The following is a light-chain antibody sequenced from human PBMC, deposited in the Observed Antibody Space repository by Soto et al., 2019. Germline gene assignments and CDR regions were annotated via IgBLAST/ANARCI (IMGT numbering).Light chain of an antibody. CDR1: SSNIGAGYD. CDR2: GNT. V-gene: IGLV1-40*01. CDR3: QSYESSLSGWI. Sequence: QSVLTQPPSMSGAPGQWVTISCTGSSSNIGAGYDVHWYQQVPGTAPKLLIYGNTNRPSGVPDRFSASKSGTSASLAISGLQAEDEADYYCQSYESSLSGWIFGGGTKLTVL. J-gene: IGLJ2*01.